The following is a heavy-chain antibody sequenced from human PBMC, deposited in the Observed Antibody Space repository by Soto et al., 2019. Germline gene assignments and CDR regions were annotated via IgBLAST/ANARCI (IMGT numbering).Heavy chain of an antibody. CDR1: GFTFSNYW. J-gene: IGHJ4*02. CDR3: ARGLGVVVPDY. Sequence: EVQLVESGGGLVQPGESLRLSCVASGFTFSNYWMHWVRQAPGKGLVWVSHINGDETKTNYADSVKGRFTISRDNAKNTLYLQMSSLRAEDTAVYYCARGLGVVVPDYWGQGILVTVSS. D-gene: IGHD2-15*01. CDR2: INGDETKT. V-gene: IGHV3-74*01.